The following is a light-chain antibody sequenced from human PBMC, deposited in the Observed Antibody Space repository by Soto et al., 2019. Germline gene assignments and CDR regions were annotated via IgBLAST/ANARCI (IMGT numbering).Light chain of an antibody. Sequence: VLARTPATLPLSPGERATTSSRPSESVTSNLAWYQQKPGQAPRLLMYGVSTRATGMPARFGGSGSATEFTLTISSLQSEDFAVYYCQQYSQWPFTFGGGTKVDIK. CDR3: QQYSQWPFT. V-gene: IGKV3-15*01. J-gene: IGKJ4*02. CDR2: GVS. CDR1: ESVTSN.